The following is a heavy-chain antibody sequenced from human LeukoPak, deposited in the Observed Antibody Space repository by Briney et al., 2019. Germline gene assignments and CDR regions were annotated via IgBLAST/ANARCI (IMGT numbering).Heavy chain of an antibody. V-gene: IGHV4-38-2*02. CDR1: GYSISSGYY. Sequence: SETLSLTCTVSGYSISSGYYWGWIRQPPGKGLGWIGSIYHSGSTYYNPSLKSRVTISVDTSKNQFSLKLSSVTAADTAVYYCARVPQNIRMDVWGQETLVTVSS. CDR3: ARVPQNIRMDV. D-gene: IGHD2-15*01. CDR2: IYHSGST. J-gene: IGHJ4*02.